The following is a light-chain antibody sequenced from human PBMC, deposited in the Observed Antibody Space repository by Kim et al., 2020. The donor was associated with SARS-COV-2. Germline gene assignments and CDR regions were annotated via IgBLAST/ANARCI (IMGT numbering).Light chain of an antibody. CDR1: SGSIASNY. J-gene: IGLJ3*02. V-gene: IGLV6-57*04. Sequence: NFMLTQPHSVSESPGKTVTISCTRSSGSIASNYVQWYQQRPGSAPTTVIYEDNQRPSGVPDRFSGSIDSSSNSASLTISGLKTEDEADYYCQSYDSSTISWVFGGGTQLTVL. CDR3: QSYDSSTISWV. CDR2: EDN.